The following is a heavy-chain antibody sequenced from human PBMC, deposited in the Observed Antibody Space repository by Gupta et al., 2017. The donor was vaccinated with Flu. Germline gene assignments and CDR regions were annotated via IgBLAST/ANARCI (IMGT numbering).Heavy chain of an antibody. CDR2: IFSNDEK. CDR3: ARIKGAEGYSYGHSYGYDY. J-gene: IGHJ4*02. D-gene: IGHD5-18*01. CDR1: GFSLSNARMG. V-gene: IGHV2-26*01. Sequence: QVTLKESGPVLVKPTATLTLTCTVSGFSLSNARMGVSWIRQPPGKALEWLAHIFSNDEKSYSTSLKSRLTISKDTSKSQVVLTMTNMDPVDTATYYCARIKGAEGYSYGHSYGYDYWGQGTLVTVSS.